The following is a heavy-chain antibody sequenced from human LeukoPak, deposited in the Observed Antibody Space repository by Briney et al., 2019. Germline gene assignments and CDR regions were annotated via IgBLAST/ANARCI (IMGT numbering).Heavy chain of an antibody. Sequence: SETLSLTCTVSGGSISSYYWSWIRQPPGKGLEWIGYIYYSGSTNYNPSLKSRVTISVDTSKNQFSLKLSSVTAADTAVYYCARVVDYGSGSYYEYYFDYWGQGTLVTVSS. J-gene: IGHJ4*02. CDR1: GGSISSYY. CDR2: IYYSGST. CDR3: ARVVDYGSGSYYEYYFDY. V-gene: IGHV4-59*12. D-gene: IGHD3-10*01.